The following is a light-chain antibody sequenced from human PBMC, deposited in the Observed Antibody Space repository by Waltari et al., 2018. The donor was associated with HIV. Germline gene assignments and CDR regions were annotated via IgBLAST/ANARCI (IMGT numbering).Light chain of an antibody. V-gene: IGLV9-49*02. Sequence: QPVLTQPPSASASLGASVTPTCTLSSGYSNYRVDWYQQRPGKGPRFVMRVGPGGIVGSKGDGIPDRFSALGSGLNRYLTIKNIQEEDESDYHCGADHGTGSNFVYVFGPGTKVTVL. CDR3: GADHGTGSNFVYV. J-gene: IGLJ1*01. CDR2: VGPGGIVG. CDR1: SGYSNYR.